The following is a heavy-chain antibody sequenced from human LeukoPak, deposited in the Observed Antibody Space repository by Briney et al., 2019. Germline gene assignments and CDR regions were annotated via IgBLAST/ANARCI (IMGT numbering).Heavy chain of an antibody. V-gene: IGHV4-59*01. CDR3: ARGYCGGGSCWFDY. Sequence: SETLSLTCTVSGGSISSYYWSWIRQPPGKGLEWIGYIYYSGSTNYNPSLKSRVTISVDTSKNQFSLKLSSVTAADTAVYYCARGYCGGGSCWFDYWAREPWSSSPQ. J-gene: IGHJ4*02. CDR2: IYYSGST. CDR1: GGSISSYY. D-gene: IGHD2-15*01.